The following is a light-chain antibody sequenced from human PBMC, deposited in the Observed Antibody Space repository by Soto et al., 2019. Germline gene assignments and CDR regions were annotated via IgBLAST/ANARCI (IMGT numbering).Light chain of an antibody. J-gene: IGKJ4*01. V-gene: IGKV3-15*01. CDR2: GAS. CDR3: QQYNDWPPA. CDR1: QSVSSK. Sequence: ETGMTQSPATLSLSPGERATLSCRASQSVSSKLVWYQQKPGQAPRFLIYGASTRATGIPARFRGSGSGTEFTLTIDSLQSEDFAVYYCQQYNDWPPAFGGGTKVEIK.